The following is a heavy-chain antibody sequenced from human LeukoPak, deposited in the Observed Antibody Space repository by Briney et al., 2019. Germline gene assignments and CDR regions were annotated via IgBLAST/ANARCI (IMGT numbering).Heavy chain of an antibody. Sequence: PGGSLRLSCAASGFTFSSYGMHWVRQAPGKGLEWVAFIRYDGSNKYYADSVKGRFTISRDNSKNTLYLQMNSLRAEDTAVYYCARESVVVVAATHYFDYWGQGTLVTVSS. J-gene: IGHJ4*02. CDR1: GFTFSSYG. D-gene: IGHD2-15*01. CDR3: ARESVVVVAATHYFDY. CDR2: IRYDGSNK. V-gene: IGHV3-30*02.